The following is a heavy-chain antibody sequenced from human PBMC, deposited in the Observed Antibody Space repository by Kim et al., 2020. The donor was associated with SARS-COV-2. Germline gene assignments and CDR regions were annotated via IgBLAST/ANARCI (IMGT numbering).Heavy chain of an antibody. V-gene: IGHV3-11*05. D-gene: IGHD4-4*01. J-gene: IGHJ6*02. CDR1: GFTFSDYY. CDR2: ISGGSTYT. CDR3: ARDTTTVTAENFYGMDV. Sequence: GGSLRLSCAASGFTFSDYYMSGVRQAPGKGLEWVSYISGGSTYTNYADSVKGRFTISRDNPKKSVNSLRAEDTAVYYCARDTTTVTAENFYGMDVWGQGTTVTVSS.